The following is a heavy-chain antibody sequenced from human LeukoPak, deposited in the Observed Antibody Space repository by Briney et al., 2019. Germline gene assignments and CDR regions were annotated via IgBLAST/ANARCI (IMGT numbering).Heavy chain of an antibody. CDR3: ARRDRIGYYFDY. J-gene: IGHJ4*02. CDR2: IYYSGST. Sequence: SETLSLTCTVSGGSISSSSYYWGWIRQPPGKGLEWIGSIYYSGSTYYNPSLKSRVTISVDTSKNQFSLKLSSVTAADTAVYYCARRDRIGYYFDYWGQGTLVTVSS. V-gene: IGHV4-39*01. CDR1: GGSISSSSYY. D-gene: IGHD2-15*01.